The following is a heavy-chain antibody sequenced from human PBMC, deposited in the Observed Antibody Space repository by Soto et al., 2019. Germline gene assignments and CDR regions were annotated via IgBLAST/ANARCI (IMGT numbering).Heavy chain of an antibody. V-gene: IGHV1-18*04. Sequence: ASVKVSCKSSGYNFLNYGMSWVRQAPGQGPEWMGWISVYHGNTIYAQNFQGRVTMTTDTSTSTAYMELTSLRSDDTGVYYCARDHGGATMALLYWGQGTLVTVSS. CDR1: GYNFLNYG. CDR3: ARDHGGATMALLY. CDR2: ISVYHGNT. D-gene: IGHD3-10*01. J-gene: IGHJ4*02.